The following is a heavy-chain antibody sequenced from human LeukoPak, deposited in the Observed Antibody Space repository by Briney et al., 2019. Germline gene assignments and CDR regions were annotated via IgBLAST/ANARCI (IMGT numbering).Heavy chain of an antibody. CDR3: ARASVLLSADY. V-gene: IGHV4-59*01. Sequence: PSETLSLTCTVSGGSIGSFYWTWIRQPPGMGLEWIGYIYYSGSTNYNPSLKSRVTISVDTSKNQFSLKLSSVTAADTAVYYCARASVLLSADYWGQGTLVTVSS. CDR1: GGSIGSFY. D-gene: IGHD3-10*01. J-gene: IGHJ4*02. CDR2: IYYSGST.